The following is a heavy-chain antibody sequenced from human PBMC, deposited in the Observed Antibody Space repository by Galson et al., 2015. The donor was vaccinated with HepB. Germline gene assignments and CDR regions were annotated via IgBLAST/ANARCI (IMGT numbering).Heavy chain of an antibody. CDR3: ARVSWQLLYFYYYYYMDV. J-gene: IGHJ6*03. CDR2: MNPNSGNT. V-gene: IGHV1-8*01. CDR1: GYTFTSYD. D-gene: IGHD2-2*02. Sequence: SVKVSCKASGYTFTSYDINWVRQATGQGLEWMGWMNPNSGNTGYAQKFQGRDTMTRNTSISTAYMELSSLRSEDTAVYYCARVSWQLLYFYYYYYMDVWGKGTTVTVSS.